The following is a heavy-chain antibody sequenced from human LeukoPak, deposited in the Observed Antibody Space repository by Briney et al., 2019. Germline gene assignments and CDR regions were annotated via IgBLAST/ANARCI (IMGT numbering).Heavy chain of an antibody. Sequence: GGSLRLSCAASGFAFASFALSWVRQAPGKGLEGVSTIIGSGGNTYYADSVKGRFTISRDNSRNTLYLQMNSLRAEDTAIYYCAKDFLRNMVLGFDYWGQGTLVTVSS. J-gene: IGHJ4*02. D-gene: IGHD3-10*01. V-gene: IGHV3-23*01. CDR3: AKDFLRNMVLGFDY. CDR1: GFAFASFA. CDR2: IIGSGGNT.